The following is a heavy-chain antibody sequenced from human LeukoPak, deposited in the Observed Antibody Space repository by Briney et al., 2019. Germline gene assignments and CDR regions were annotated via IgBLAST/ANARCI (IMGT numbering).Heavy chain of an antibody. D-gene: IGHD6-19*01. CDR2: ISYDGSNK. CDR3: ARDKQWLEYPDY. CDR1: GFTFSSYA. Sequence: PGRSLRLSCAASGFTFSSYAMHWVRQAPGTGLEWVAVISYDGSNKYYADSVKGRFTISRDNSKNTLYLQMNSLRAEDTAVYYCARDKQWLEYPDYWGQGTLVTVSS. V-gene: IGHV3-30*04. J-gene: IGHJ4*02.